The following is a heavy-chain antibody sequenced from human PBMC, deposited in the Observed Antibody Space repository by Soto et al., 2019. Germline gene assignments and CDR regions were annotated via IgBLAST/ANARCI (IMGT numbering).Heavy chain of an antibody. J-gene: IGHJ4*02. CDR1: GFTVSSNY. Sequence: EVQLVESGGGLIQPGGSLRLSCAASGFTVSSNYMSWVRQAPGKGLEWVSAISGSGGSTYYADSVKGRFTISRDNSKNTLYLQMNSLRAEDTAVYYCAKTDDILTGLPDDYWGQGTLVTVSS. V-gene: IGHV3-23*04. D-gene: IGHD3-9*01. CDR3: AKTDDILTGLPDDY. CDR2: ISGSGGST.